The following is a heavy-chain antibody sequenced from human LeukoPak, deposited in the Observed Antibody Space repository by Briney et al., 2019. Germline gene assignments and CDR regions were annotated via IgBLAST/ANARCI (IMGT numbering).Heavy chain of an antibody. CDR3: ARDKPPDY. V-gene: IGHV4-59*01. CDR1: GGSISSYY. J-gene: IGHJ4*02. Sequence: SETLSLTCTVSGGSISSYYWSWIRQPPGKGLEWIGYIYYSGSTNYNPSLKSRVTISVDTSKNQFSLKLSSVTAADTAVYYCARDKPPDYWGQGTLVAVSS. CDR2: IYYSGST.